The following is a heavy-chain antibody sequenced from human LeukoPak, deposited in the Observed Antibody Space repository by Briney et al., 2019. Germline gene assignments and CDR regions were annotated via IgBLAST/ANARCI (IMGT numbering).Heavy chain of an antibody. V-gene: IGHV3-21*01. CDR3: ARGMVSRCFDY. CDR2: ISTSGHI. CDR1: GFSFSTYS. J-gene: IGHJ4*02. D-gene: IGHD1-14*01. Sequence: GGSLRLSCAASGFSFSTYSMKWVRQAPGKGLEWVSSISTSGHIYYADSVKGRFTISRDNAKNSLYLQMNSLRAEDTAVYYCARGMVSRCFDYWGQGTLVTVSS.